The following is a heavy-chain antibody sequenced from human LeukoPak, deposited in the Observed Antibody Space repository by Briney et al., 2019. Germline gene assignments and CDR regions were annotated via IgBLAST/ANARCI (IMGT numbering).Heavy chain of an antibody. CDR1: GFTFSSHG. CDR3: ARVYYYDSSGYLNPFDY. D-gene: IGHD3-22*01. Sequence: GGSLRLSCAASGFTFSSHGMHWVRQAPGKGLEWVAFIRYDGSNKYYADSVKGRFTISRDNSKNTLYLQMNSLRAEGTAVYYCARVYYYDSSGYLNPFDYWGQGTLVTVSS. CDR2: IRYDGSNK. V-gene: IGHV3-30*02. J-gene: IGHJ4*02.